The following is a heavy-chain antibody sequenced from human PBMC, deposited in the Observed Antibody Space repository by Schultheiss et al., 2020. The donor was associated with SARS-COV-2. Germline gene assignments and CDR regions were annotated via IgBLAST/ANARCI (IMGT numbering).Heavy chain of an antibody. CDR1: GFTFSSYW. CDR3: ARDQATTGDWYFAL. CDR2: INSDGSSI. J-gene: IGHJ2*01. Sequence: GGSLRLSCAASGFTFSSYWMHWVRQAPGKGLVWVSRINSDGSSISYVDSVRGRFTISRDNAKNMLYLQMNSLRAEDTAVYYCARDQATTGDWYFALWGRGTLVTVSS. D-gene: IGHD4-17*01. V-gene: IGHV3-74*01.